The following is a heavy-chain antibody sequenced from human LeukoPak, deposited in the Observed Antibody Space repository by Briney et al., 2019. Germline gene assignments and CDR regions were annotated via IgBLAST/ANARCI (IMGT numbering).Heavy chain of an antibody. Sequence: SETLSLTCTVSGGSFSRSSNYWGWIRQPPGKGLEWIGSLYYSGPTYYTPSLKSRVTISADTSKNQFSLKLSSVTAADTAVYYCARESERFGETPLVDYWGQGTLVTVSS. J-gene: IGHJ4*02. CDR2: LYYSGPT. D-gene: IGHD3-10*01. CDR3: ARESERFGETPLVDY. V-gene: IGHV4-39*07. CDR1: GGSFSRSSNY.